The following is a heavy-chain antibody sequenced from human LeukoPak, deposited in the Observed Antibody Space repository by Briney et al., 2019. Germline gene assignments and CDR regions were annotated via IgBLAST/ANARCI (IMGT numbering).Heavy chain of an antibody. Sequence: SETLSLTCTVSGGSISNYYGSWIGQPPGKGLEWIGFIYYSGSTTYNPSLKSRATISVDTSKNQFSLKLSSVTAADTAVYYCARGTMMVGPWGQGTLVTVSS. CDR3: ARGTMMVGP. CDR2: IYYSGST. J-gene: IGHJ5*02. V-gene: IGHV4-59*01. CDR1: GGSISNYY. D-gene: IGHD3-22*01.